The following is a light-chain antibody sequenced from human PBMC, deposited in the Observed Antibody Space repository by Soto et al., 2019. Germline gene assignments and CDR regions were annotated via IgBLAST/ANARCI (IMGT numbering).Light chain of an antibody. CDR1: QSVSSSY. CDR2: GAS. Sequence: EIVLTQSPGTLSLSPGERATLSCRASQSVSSSYLAWYQQKPGQASRLLIYGASSRATGIPDRFSGSGSGTDFTLTISRLEPYDFAVYYCQQYGSSQITFGQGTRLEIK. CDR3: QQYGSSQIT. V-gene: IGKV3-20*01. J-gene: IGKJ5*01.